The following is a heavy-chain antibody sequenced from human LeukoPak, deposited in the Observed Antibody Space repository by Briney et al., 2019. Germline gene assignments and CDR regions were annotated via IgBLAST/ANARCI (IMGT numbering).Heavy chain of an antibody. Sequence: PSETLSLTCTVSGGSISNYYWSWIRQPPGKELEWIGYIYYSGRTSYNPSLKSRVTISVDTSKKQFSLELSSVTAADTAVYRCARYTSSGLDYWGQGTLVTVSS. V-gene: IGHV4-59*08. CDR3: ARYTSSGLDY. CDR1: GGSISNYY. D-gene: IGHD6-19*01. J-gene: IGHJ4*02. CDR2: IYYSGRT.